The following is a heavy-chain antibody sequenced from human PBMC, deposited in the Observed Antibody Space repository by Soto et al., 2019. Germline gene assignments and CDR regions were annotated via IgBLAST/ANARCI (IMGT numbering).Heavy chain of an antibody. CDR2: IKQDGSEK. CDR3: ARSEAGYYGSGSYYNFAFDI. CDR1: GFTFSSYW. Sequence: GGSLRLSCAASGFTFSSYWMSWVRQAPGKGLEWVANIKQDGSEKYYVDSVKGRFTISRDNAKNSLYLQMNSLRAEDTAVYYCARSEAGYYGSGSYYNFAFDIWGQGTMVTVSS. D-gene: IGHD3-10*01. V-gene: IGHV3-7*01. J-gene: IGHJ3*02.